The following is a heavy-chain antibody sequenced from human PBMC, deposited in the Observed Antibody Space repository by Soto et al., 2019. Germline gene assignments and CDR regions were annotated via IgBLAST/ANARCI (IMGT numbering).Heavy chain of an antibody. D-gene: IGHD3-22*01. V-gene: IGHV3-23*01. CDR1: GFTFSGYA. CDR3: AKAVASSGYYSYFDY. CDR2: ISGSGGST. Sequence: GGSLRLSCAASGFTFSGYAMSWVRQATGKGLEWVSAISGSGGSTYYADSVKGRVTLSRDNSKSTLYLQMNSLRVEDTAVYYCAKAVASSGYYSYFDYWGQGTLVTVSS. J-gene: IGHJ4*02.